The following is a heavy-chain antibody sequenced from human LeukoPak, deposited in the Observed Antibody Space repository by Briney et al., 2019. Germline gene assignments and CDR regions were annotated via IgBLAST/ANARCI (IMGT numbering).Heavy chain of an antibody. CDR2: ISGSGGST. J-gene: IGHJ6*03. Sequence: PGGCLRLSCAASGFTFCSYAMSSVRQAPGKGLEWGSAISGSGGSTYYADSVKGRFTISRDYCKNTLYLQMNSLGAEDTAVYYCAKGRVELRYYYYYMDVWGKGTTVTASS. CDR1: GFTFCSYA. D-gene: IGHD1-7*01. V-gene: IGHV3-23*01. CDR3: AKGRVELRYYYYYMDV.